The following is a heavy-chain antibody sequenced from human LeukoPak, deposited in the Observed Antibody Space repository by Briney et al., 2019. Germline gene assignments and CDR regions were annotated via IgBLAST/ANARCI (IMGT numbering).Heavy chain of an antibody. CDR2: ISSSSSTI. J-gene: IGHJ4*02. CDR3: AREQGWLPLDY. CDR1: GFTFSSYS. D-gene: IGHD5-24*01. V-gene: IGHV3-48*01. Sequence: GGSLRLSCAASGFTFSSYSMNWVRQAPGKGLEWVSYISSSSSTIYYADSVKGRFTISRDNAKNSLYLQMNSLRAEDTAVYYCAREQGWLPLDYWGQGTLVTVSS.